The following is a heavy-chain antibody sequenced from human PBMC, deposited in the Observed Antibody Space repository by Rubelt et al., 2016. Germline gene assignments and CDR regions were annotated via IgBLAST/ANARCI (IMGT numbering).Heavy chain of an antibody. CDR1: GYRFSTSW. Sequence: EVQLVQSGAEVKKPGESLKISCKTSGYRFSTSWIAWVRQMPGKGLEWMGTIYPADSETTYSPSFQGQVTISADNAIKTAYLQWSSLKASDTAVYYCALYDYYGMDVWGQGTTVTVSS. CDR3: ALYDYYGMDV. V-gene: IGHV5-51*03. CDR2: IYPADSET. J-gene: IGHJ6*02.